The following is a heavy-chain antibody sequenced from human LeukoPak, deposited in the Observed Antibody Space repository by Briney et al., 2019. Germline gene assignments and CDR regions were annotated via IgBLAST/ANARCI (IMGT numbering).Heavy chain of an antibody. CDR1: GGSISSGSYY. J-gene: IGHJ4*02. CDR2: IYTSGST. D-gene: IGHD6-13*01. Sequence: SQTLSLTCTVSGGSISSGSYYWSWIRQPAGKGLEWIGRIYTSGSTNYNPSLKSRVTISVDTSKNQFSLRLSSVTAADTAVYYCARVTGYMTEDYFDYWGQGTLITVSS. CDR3: ARVTGYMTEDYFDY. V-gene: IGHV4-61*02.